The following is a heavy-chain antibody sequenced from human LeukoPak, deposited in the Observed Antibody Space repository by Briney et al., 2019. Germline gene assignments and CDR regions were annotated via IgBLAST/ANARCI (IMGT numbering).Heavy chain of an antibody. Sequence: PSETLSLTCTVSGYSISSGYYWGWIRQPPGKGLEWIGSIYHSGSTYCNPSLKSRVTISVDTSKNQFSLKLSSVTAADTAVYYCASTLKEYYYDSSGYSLGFDYWGQGTLVTVSS. V-gene: IGHV4-38-2*02. CDR1: GYSISSGYY. CDR2: IYHSGST. D-gene: IGHD3-22*01. CDR3: ASTLKEYYYDSSGYSLGFDY. J-gene: IGHJ4*02.